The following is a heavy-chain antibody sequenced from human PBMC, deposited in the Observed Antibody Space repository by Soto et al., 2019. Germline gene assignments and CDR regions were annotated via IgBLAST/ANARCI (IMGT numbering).Heavy chain of an antibody. Sequence: QVQLVQSGAEVKKPGSSVNVSCKASGGTFSSYAIIWVRQAPGQGLEWLGGIIPIFGTANYAQKFQGRVTIAADESTSTAYMELSSLRSEDTAVYYCATPAPDSSGYHDAFDICGQWTMVTVSS. V-gene: IGHV1-69*01. CDR3: ATPAPDSSGYHDAFDI. D-gene: IGHD3-22*01. CDR1: GGTFSSYA. J-gene: IGHJ3*02. CDR2: IIPIFGTA.